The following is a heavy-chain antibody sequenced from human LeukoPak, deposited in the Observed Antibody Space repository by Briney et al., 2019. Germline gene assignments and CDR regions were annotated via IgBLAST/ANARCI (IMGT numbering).Heavy chain of an antibody. D-gene: IGHD2-15*01. CDR3: ARDLPSAYCSGGSCYSNWFDP. V-gene: IGHV4-59*01. CDR2: IYYSGST. CDR1: GGSISSYY. Sequence: PSETLSLTCTVSGGSISSYYWSWIRQPPGKGLEWIGYIYYSGSTNYNPSLKSRVTISVDTSKNQFSLKLSSVTAADTAVYYCARDLPSAYCSGGSCYSNWFDPWGQGTLVTVSS. J-gene: IGHJ5*02.